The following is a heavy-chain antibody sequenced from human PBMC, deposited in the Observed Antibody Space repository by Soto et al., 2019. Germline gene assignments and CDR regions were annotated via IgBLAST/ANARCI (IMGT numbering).Heavy chain of an antibody. V-gene: IGHV1-69*01. CDR3: ARDGGRHSGGIDY. CDR2: IIPIFGTA. J-gene: IGHJ4*02. Sequence: QVQLVQSGAEVKKPGSSVKVSCKASGGTFSGNSITGGRQAPGQGLEWMGEIIPIFGTANYAQKFQGRVTITADESTSTAYMELSSLRSEDTAVYYCARDGGRHSGGIDYWGQGTLVTVSS. CDR1: GGTFSGNS. D-gene: IGHD1-26*01.